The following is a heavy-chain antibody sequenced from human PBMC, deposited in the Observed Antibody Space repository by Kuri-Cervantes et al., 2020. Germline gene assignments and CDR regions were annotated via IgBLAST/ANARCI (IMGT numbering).Heavy chain of an antibody. CDR1: GFTFSSYG. CDR2: ISWSSGSI. CDR3: AKGSTMVQGMVGNYFDY. V-gene: IGHV3-9*01. Sequence: SLKISCAASGFTFSSYGMHWVRQAPGKGLEWVSGISWSSGSIGYADSVKGRFTISRDNAKNSLYLQMNSLRAEDTALYYCAKGSTMVQGMVGNYFDYWGQGTLVTVSS. J-gene: IGHJ4*02. D-gene: IGHD3-10*01.